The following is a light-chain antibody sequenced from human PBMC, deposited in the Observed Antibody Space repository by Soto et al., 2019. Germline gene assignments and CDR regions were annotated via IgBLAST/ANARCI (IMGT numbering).Light chain of an antibody. CDR3: QQYYHWPRT. Sequence: EFVMTQSPGTLSLTPGERATLSCRASQSVDSNYLAWYQQKPGQAPRLLIYAASTRATGIPARFSGSGSGTDFILTITSLQSEDFAVYYCQQYYHWPRTFGQGTKVDIK. CDR1: QSVDSNY. V-gene: IGKV3-15*01. CDR2: AAS. J-gene: IGKJ1*01.